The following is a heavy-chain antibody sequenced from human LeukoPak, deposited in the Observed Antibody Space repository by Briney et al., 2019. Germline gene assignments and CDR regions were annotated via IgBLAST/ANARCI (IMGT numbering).Heavy chain of an antibody. Sequence: PGGSLRLSCAASGFTFTKYWIHWVRQAPGEGPVWVSRITSDGSGKNYADSVKGRFTISRDNAKNTAYLQMNSLRPEDTAVYYCARANPGDLTPWGQGTLVTVSP. CDR3: ARANPGDLTP. CDR1: GFTFTKYW. CDR2: ITSDGSGK. J-gene: IGHJ5*02. D-gene: IGHD3-16*01. V-gene: IGHV3-74*01.